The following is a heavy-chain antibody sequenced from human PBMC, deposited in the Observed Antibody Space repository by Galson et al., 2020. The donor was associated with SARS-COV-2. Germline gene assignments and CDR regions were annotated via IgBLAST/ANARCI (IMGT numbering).Heavy chain of an antibody. CDR2: ISTSGTSI. Sequence: GGSLRLSCAASGFSFSSYEMHWVRQAPGKGLEWVSYISTSGTSIYYADSVKGRFTISRDNAKNSLYLQMNSLRVEDTAVYYCVALEPDYWGQGTLVTVSS. CDR3: VALEPDY. J-gene: IGHJ4*02. V-gene: IGHV3-48*03. CDR1: GFSFSSYE. D-gene: IGHD1-1*01.